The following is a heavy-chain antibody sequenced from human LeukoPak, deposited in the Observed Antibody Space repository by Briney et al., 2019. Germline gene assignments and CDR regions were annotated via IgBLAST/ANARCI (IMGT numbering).Heavy chain of an antibody. CDR3: AKVGYYYDSSGFTSYYFDY. CDR2: ISGSGGST. J-gene: IGHJ4*02. D-gene: IGHD3-22*01. Sequence: GGSLRLSCAASGFTFSSYAMSWVRQAPGKGLEWVSAISGSGGSTYYADSVKGRFTISGDNSKNTLYLQMNSLRAEDTAVYYCAKVGYYYDSSGFTSYYFDYWGQGTLVTVSS. V-gene: IGHV3-23*01. CDR1: GFTFSSYA.